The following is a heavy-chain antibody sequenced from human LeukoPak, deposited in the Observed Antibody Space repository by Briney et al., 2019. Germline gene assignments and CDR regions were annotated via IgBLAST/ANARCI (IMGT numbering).Heavy chain of an antibody. CDR1: GGSISSGDYY. D-gene: IGHD3-22*01. V-gene: IGHV4-30-4*01. CDR2: IYYSGST. CDR3: AREYYDSSGYYYVAGYFDY. J-gene: IGHJ4*02. Sequence: ASETLSLTCTVSGGSISSGDYYWSWIRQPPGKGLEWIGYIYYSGSTYYNPSLKSRVTISVDTSKNQFSLKLSSVTAADTAVYYCAREYYDSSGYYYVAGYFDYWGQGTLVTVSS.